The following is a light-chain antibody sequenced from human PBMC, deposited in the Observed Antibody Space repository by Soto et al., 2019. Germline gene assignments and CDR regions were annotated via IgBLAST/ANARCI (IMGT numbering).Light chain of an antibody. CDR3: QQRSNWPPS. V-gene: IGKV3-11*01. CDR2: DAS. Sequence: EIVFTQSQATLSLSPGERATLSCRASQSVSSYLAWYQQKPGQAPRLLIYDASNRATGIPARFSGSGSRTDFTSTISSLEPEDFALDYGQQRSNWPPSFGQGTRLESK. CDR1: QSVSSY. J-gene: IGKJ5*01.